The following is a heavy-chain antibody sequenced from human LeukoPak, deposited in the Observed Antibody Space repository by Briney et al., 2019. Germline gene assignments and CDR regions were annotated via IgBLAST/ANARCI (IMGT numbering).Heavy chain of an antibody. CDR2: ISWNSGSI. V-gene: IGHV3-9*01. J-gene: IGHJ5*02. CDR1: GFTFDDYA. D-gene: IGHD3-10*01. CDR3: AKDSASGYGSGSYYNWFDP. Sequence: PGRSLRLSCAASGFTFDDYAMHWVRQAPGKGLEWVSGISWNSGSIGYADSVKGRFTISRDNAKNSLYLQMNSLRAEDTALYYCAKDSASGYGSGSYYNWFDPWGQGTLVTVSS.